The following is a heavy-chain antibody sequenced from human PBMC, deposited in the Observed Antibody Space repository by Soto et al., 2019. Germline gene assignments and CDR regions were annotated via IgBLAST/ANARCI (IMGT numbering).Heavy chain of an antibody. D-gene: IGHD6-25*01. V-gene: IGHV3-48*02. CDR2: ISSSSGTI. Sequence: PGGSLRLSCVASGFTFSSYSMNWVRQAAGKGLEWISYISSSSGTIYYADSVKGRFIISRDNAQNSLYLQMNSLGDEDTAVYYCTRSLTTGAISATTLDYPGQHTLVTVSS. CDR1: GFTFSSYS. CDR3: TRSLTTGAISATTLDY. J-gene: IGHJ4*02.